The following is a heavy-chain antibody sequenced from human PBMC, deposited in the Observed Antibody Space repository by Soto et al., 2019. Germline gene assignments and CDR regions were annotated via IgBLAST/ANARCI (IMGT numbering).Heavy chain of an antibody. CDR2: IYWDDDK. V-gene: IGHV2-5*02. D-gene: IGHD3-3*01. CDR3: AHSLWRGYKALFDS. Sequence: QIALKESGPTRVKPTQTLILTCTFSGFSLTTSGEGVGWIRQTPGKALEWLALIYWDDDKRYSPSLTTRLTVNKDTSKNQVVLTMTNMDPMDTGTYFCAHSLWRGYKALFDSWGQGTLVTVSS. J-gene: IGHJ5*01. CDR1: GFSLTTSGEG.